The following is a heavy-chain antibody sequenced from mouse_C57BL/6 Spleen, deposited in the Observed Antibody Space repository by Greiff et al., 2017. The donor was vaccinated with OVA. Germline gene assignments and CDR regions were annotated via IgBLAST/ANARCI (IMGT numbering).Heavy chain of an antibody. Sequence: VQLQQPGAELVKPGASVKMSCKASGYTFTSYWITWVKQRPGQGLEWIGDIYPGSGSTNYNEKFKSKATLTVDTSSSTAYMQLSSLTSEDSAVYYCARWERVTTCYDYWGQGTTLTVSS. D-gene: IGHD2-5*01. CDR2: IYPGSGST. CDR1: GYTFTSYW. J-gene: IGHJ2*01. V-gene: IGHV1-55*01. CDR3: ARWERVTTCYDY.